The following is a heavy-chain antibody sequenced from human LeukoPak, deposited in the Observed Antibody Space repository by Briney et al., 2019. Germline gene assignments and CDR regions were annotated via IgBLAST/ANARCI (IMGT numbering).Heavy chain of an antibody. CDR2: MNPNSGNT. CDR1: GYTFTSYD. J-gene: IGHJ4*02. CDR3: AKHDDYGDYPPDY. D-gene: IGHD4-17*01. Sequence: ASVKVSCKASGYTFTSYDINWVRQATGQGLEWMGWMNPNSGNTGYAQKFQGRVTITRNTSISTAYMELSSLRSEDTAVYYCAKHDDYGDYPPDYWGQGTLVTVSS. V-gene: IGHV1-8*03.